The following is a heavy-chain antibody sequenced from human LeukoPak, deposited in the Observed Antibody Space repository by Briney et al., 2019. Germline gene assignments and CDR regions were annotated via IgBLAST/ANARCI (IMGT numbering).Heavy chain of an antibody. CDR1: GVSISSYY. J-gene: IGHJ5*02. D-gene: IGHD1-26*01. CDR2: IYYTGST. Sequence: PSETLSLTCTDSGVSISSYYWSWIRQPPGKGLDWIGYIYYTGSTNYNPSLKSRVTLSVDTSKNQFSLKLNSVTAADTAVYYCARSGRGLATRFDPWGQGSLVTVSP. V-gene: IGHV4-59*13. CDR3: ARSGRGLATRFDP.